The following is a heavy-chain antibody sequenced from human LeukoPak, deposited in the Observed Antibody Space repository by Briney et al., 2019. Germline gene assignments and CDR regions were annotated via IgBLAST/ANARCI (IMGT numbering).Heavy chain of an antibody. CDR3: ARVGGAVAGFDY. CDR1: GGTFSSYA. Sequence: SVKVSCKASGGTFSSYAISWVRQAPGQGLEWMGGIIPIFGTANYAQKFQGRVTITADESTSTAYMELSSLRSEDTAVYYCARVGGAVAGFDYWGQGTLVTVSS. J-gene: IGHJ4*02. V-gene: IGHV1-69*01. CDR2: IIPIFGTA. D-gene: IGHD6-19*01.